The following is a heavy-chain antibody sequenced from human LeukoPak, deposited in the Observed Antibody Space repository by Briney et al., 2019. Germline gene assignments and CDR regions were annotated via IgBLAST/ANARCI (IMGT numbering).Heavy chain of an antibody. V-gene: IGHV1-18*01. CDR1: GYTFTSYG. CDR3: ARGLYCSSTSCSDDY. Sequence: ASVKVSCKASGYTFTSYGISWVRQAPGQGLEWMGWISAYNGNTNYAQKLQGRVTMTTDKSTSTAYMELRSLRSDDTAVYYCARGLYCSSTSCSDDYWGQGTLVTVSS. CDR2: ISAYNGNT. D-gene: IGHD2-2*01. J-gene: IGHJ4*02.